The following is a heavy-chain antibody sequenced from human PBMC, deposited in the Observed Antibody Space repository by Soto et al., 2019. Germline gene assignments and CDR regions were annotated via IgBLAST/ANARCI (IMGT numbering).Heavy chain of an antibody. J-gene: IGHJ6*02. D-gene: IGHD3-9*01. CDR1: GGSFSGYY. V-gene: IGHV4-34*01. CDR3: ARGPEILTGYYKGGYYYGMDV. Sequence: SETLSLTCAVYGGSFSGYYWSWIRQPPGKGLEWIGEINHSGSTNYNPSLKSRVTISVDTSKNQFSLKLSSVTAADTAVYYCARGPEILTGYYKGGYYYGMDVWGQGTTVTVSS. CDR2: INHSGST.